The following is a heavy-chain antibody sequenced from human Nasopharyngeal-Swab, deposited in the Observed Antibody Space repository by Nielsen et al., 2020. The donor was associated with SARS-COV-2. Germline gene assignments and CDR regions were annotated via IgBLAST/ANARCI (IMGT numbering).Heavy chain of an antibody. J-gene: IGHJ4*02. Sequence: GESLKIFCAASGFTFSNAWMSWVRQAPGKGLEWVGRIKSKTDGGTTDYAAPVKGRFTISRDDSKNTLYLQMNSLKTEDTAVYYCTTDLRYYDSSGTIDYWGQGTLVTVSS. D-gene: IGHD3-22*01. CDR2: IKSKTDGGTT. V-gene: IGHV3-15*01. CDR3: TTDLRYYDSSGTIDY. CDR1: GFTFSNAW.